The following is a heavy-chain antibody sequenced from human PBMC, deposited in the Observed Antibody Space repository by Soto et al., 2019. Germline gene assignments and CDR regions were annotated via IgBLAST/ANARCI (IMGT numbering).Heavy chain of an antibody. J-gene: IGHJ6*02. CDR3: ARGGGPSIAARIYYYYGMDV. D-gene: IGHD6-6*01. V-gene: IGHV1-2*04. CDR2: INPNSGGT. Sequence: QVQLVQSGAEVKKPGASVKVSCKASGYTFTGYYMHWVRQAPGQGLEWMGWINPNSGGTNYAQKFQGWVTMTRDTSISTAYMELSRLRSDDTAVYYCARGGGPSIAARIYYYYGMDVWGQGTTVTVSS. CDR1: GYTFTGYY.